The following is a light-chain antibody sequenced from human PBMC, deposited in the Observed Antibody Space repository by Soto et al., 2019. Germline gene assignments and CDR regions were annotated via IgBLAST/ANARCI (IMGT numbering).Light chain of an antibody. Sequence: IQMTQSPSTLSASVGDRVAITCRASQSISSYLHWYQQKPGKAPKLLIYAASSLQSGVPSRFSGSGSGTDFTLTISSLQPEDFATYYCQRSFSTPLTFGGGTKVEIK. J-gene: IGKJ4*01. CDR1: QSISSY. CDR3: QRSFSTPLT. CDR2: AAS. V-gene: IGKV1-39*01.